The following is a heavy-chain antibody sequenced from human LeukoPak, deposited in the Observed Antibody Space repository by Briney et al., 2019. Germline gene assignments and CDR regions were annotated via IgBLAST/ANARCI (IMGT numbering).Heavy chain of an antibody. D-gene: IGHD6-13*01. Sequence: GSLRLSCAASGFSFSKYAMHWVRQPPGKGLEWLSIISYDGDSKYYGDSVKGRFTISSDNSNSTLYLQMNSLTTEDTAVYYCMRMRLAAAGNVYWGQGTLVTVSS. J-gene: IGHJ4*02. V-gene: IGHV3-30*14. CDR2: ISYDGDSK. CDR1: GFSFSKYA. CDR3: MRMRLAAAGNVY.